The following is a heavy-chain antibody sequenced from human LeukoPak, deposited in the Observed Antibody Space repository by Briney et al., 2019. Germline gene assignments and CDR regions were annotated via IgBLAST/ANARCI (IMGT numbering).Heavy chain of an antibody. J-gene: IGHJ4*02. V-gene: IGHV3-33*01. Sequence: GGSLRLSCAASGFTFSSYGMHWVRQAPGKGLEWVAVIWYNGSNKYYADSVKGRFTISRDNSKNTLYLQMNSLRAEDTAVYYCAREKTPGIAAPNPFDYWGQGTLVTVSS. CDR2: IWYNGSNK. CDR3: AREKTPGIAAPNPFDY. D-gene: IGHD6-13*01. CDR1: GFTFSSYG.